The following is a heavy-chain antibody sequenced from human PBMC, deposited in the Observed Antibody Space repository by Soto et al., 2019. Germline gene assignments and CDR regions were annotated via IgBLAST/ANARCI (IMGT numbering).Heavy chain of an antibody. CDR2: IYYSGST. V-gene: IGHV4-59*01. Sequence: SETLSLTCTVSGGSISSYYWSWIRQPPGKGLEWIGYIYYSGSTNYNPSLKSRVTISVDTSKNQFSLKLSSVTAADTAVYYCARLPVDAFDIWGQGTMVTVSS. D-gene: IGHD4-4*01. CDR3: ARLPVDAFDI. J-gene: IGHJ3*02. CDR1: GGSISSYY.